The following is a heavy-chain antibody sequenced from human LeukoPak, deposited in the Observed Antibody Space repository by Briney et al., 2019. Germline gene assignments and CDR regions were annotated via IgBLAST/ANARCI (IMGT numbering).Heavy chain of an antibody. CDR3: ARDDFTGPFDY. CDR1: GDFHSRRNS. V-gene: IGHV4-4*02. CDR2: IYHSGST. D-gene: IGHD1-1*01. Sequence: SLLCAVSGDFHSRRNSRSWVRQSPGTGLEGIGEIYHSGSTNYNPSLKSRVTISVDKSKNQFSLKLSSVTAADTAVYYCARDDFTGPFDYWGQGTLVTVSS. J-gene: IGHJ4*02.